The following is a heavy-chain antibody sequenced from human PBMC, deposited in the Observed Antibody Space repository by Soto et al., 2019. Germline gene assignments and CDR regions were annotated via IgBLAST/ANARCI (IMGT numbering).Heavy chain of an antibody. Sequence: SVKVSCKASGGTFSSYAISWVRQAPGQGLEWMGGIIPIFGTANYAQKFQGRVTITADESTSTAYMELSSLRSEDTAVYYCARQLGDGYNLPYYYYGMDVWGQGTTVTVSS. J-gene: IGHJ6*02. V-gene: IGHV1-69*13. D-gene: IGHD1-1*01. CDR1: GGTFSSYA. CDR3: ARQLGDGYNLPYYYYGMDV. CDR2: IIPIFGTA.